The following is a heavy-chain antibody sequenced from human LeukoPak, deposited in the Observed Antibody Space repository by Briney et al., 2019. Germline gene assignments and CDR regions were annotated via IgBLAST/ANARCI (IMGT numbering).Heavy chain of an antibody. CDR1: GFTFSSYW. CDR3: ARDSVHGYYDSSGYSALFDY. V-gene: IGHV3-7*01. Sequence: GGSLRLSCAASGFTFSSYWMSWVRQAPGKGLEWVANIKEDGSEKYYVDSVKGRFTISRDNAKNSPYLQMNSLRAEDTAVYYCARDSVHGYYDSSGYSALFDYWGQGTLVTVSS. J-gene: IGHJ4*02. CDR2: IKEDGSEK. D-gene: IGHD3-22*01.